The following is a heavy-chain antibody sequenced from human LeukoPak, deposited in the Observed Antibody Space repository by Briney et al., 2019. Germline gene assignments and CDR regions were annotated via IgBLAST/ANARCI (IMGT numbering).Heavy chain of an antibody. V-gene: IGHV3-48*03. J-gene: IGHJ4*02. CDR2: INSGGSAI. CDR3: ARGGSYVHY. D-gene: IGHD1-26*01. Sequence: GGSLRLSCAASGFTFNSYEMNWVRQTPGKGLEWVSYINSGGSAIYYADSVKGRFTISRDNAKNSLYLQMNSLRADDTAVYYCARGGSYVHYWGQGTLVTVSS. CDR1: GFTFNSYE.